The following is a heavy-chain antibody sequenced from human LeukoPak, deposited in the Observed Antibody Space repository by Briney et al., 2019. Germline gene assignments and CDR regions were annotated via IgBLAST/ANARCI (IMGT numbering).Heavy chain of an antibody. V-gene: IGHV3-48*03. Sequence: GGSLRLSCAAPGFTFSSYEMNWVRQAPGKGLEWVSYISSSGSTIYYADSVKGRFTISRDNAKNSLYLQMNSLRAEDTAVYYCASLIAAAEPFDYWGQGTLVTVSS. CDR2: ISSSGSTI. J-gene: IGHJ4*02. CDR1: GFTFSSYE. D-gene: IGHD6-13*01. CDR3: ASLIAAAEPFDY.